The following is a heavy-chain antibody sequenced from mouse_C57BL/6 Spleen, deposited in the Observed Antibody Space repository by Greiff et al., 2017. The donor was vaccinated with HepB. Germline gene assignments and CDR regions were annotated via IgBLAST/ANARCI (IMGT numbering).Heavy chain of an antibody. Sequence: QVQLQQSGAELVKPGASVKLSCTASGYTFTEYTIHWVKQRSGQGLEWIGWFFTGSGSIKYNETFKDKATLTADKSSSTVYMELSRLTSEDSAFYFCERHKENCSNLEFDYWGQGTLVTVSA. V-gene: IGHV1-62-2*01. CDR1: GYTFTEYT. CDR3: ERHKENCSNLEFDY. J-gene: IGHJ3*01. CDR2: FFTGSGSI. D-gene: IGHD2-5*01.